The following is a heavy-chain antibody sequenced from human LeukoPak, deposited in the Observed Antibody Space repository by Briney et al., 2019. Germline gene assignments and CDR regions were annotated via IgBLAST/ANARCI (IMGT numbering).Heavy chain of an antibody. CDR3: ARERYGDYANQY. D-gene: IGHD4-17*01. CDR2: INPNSGGT. J-gene: IGHJ4*02. V-gene: IGHV1-2*06. Sequence: GASVKVSCKASGYTFTGYYMHWVRQAPGQGLEWMGRINPNSGGTNYAQKFQGRVTMTRDTSISTAYMELSRLRSDDTAVYYCARERYGDYANQYWGQGTLVTVSS. CDR1: GYTFTGYY.